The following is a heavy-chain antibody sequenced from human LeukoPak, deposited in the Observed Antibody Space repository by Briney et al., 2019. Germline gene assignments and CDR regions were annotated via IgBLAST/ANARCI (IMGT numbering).Heavy chain of an antibody. V-gene: IGHV3-11*01. CDR3: ARARGYSYGHDAFDI. D-gene: IGHD5-18*01. CDR1: GFTFSDYY. Sequence: GGSLRLSCAASGFTFSDYYMSRIRQAPGKGLEWVSYISSSGSTIYYADSVKGRFTISRDNAKNSLYLQMNSLRAEDTAVYYCARARGYSYGHDAFDIWGQGTMVTVSS. J-gene: IGHJ3*02. CDR2: ISSSGSTI.